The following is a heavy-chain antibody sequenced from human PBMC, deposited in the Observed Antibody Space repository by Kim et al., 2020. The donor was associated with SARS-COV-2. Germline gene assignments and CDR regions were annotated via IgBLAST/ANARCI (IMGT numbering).Heavy chain of an antibody. CDR2: IYPGDSDT. V-gene: IGHV5-51*01. J-gene: IGHJ3*02. CDR1: GYSFTSYW. Sequence: GESLKISCKGSGYSFTSYWIGWVRQMPGKGLEWMGIIYPGDSDTRYSPSFQGQVTISADKSISTAYLQWSSLKASDTAMYYCARRDVLLWFGESLGAFDIWGQGTMVTVSS. CDR3: ARRDVLLWFGESLGAFDI. D-gene: IGHD3-10*01.